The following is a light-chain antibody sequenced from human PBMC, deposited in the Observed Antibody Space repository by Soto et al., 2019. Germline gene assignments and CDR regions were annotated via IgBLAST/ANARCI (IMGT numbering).Light chain of an antibody. V-gene: IGKV3-20*01. J-gene: IGKJ4*01. CDR2: GAS. CDR1: QSVTNNY. Sequence: EIVLTQSPGTLSLSPGERATLSCRASQSVTNNYLAWYQQKAGQAPRLLIYGASTRATGIPDRFSGSGSGTDFALTISRLEPEDFAVYYCQHYGTSLTVGGGTKVEIK. CDR3: QHYGTSLT.